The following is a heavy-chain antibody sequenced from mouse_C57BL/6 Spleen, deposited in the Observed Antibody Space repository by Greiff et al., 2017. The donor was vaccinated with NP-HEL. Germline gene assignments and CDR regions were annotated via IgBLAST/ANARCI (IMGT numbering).Heavy chain of an antibody. CDR3: ARNYGRVRGWYFDV. CDR2: IDPSDSYT. D-gene: IGHD1-1*01. V-gene: IGHV1-50*01. J-gene: IGHJ1*03. Sequence: VQLQQPGAELVKPGASVKLSCKASGYTFTSYWMQWVKQRPGQGLEWIGEIDPSDSYTNYNQKFKGKATLTVDTSSSTAYMQLSSLTSEDSAVYYCARNYGRVRGWYFDVWGTGTTVTVSS. CDR1: GYTFTSYW.